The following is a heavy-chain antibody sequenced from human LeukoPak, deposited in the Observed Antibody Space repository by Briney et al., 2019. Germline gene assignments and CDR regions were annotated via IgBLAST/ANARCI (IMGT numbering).Heavy chain of an antibody. V-gene: IGHV3-21*01. CDR3: AREDTAMVTPAFDI. J-gene: IGHJ3*02. CDR2: ISSSSYI. Sequence: GGSLRLSCAASGFTFSSYNMNWVRQAPGKGLEWASSISSSSYIYYADSVKGRFTISRDNAKNSLYLQMNSLRAEDTAVYYCAREDTAMVTPAFDIWGQGTMVTVSS. CDR1: GFTFSSYN. D-gene: IGHD5-18*01.